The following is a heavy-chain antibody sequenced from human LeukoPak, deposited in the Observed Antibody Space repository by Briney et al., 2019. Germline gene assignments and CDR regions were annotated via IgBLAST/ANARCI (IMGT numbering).Heavy chain of an antibody. V-gene: IGHV3-53*01. J-gene: IGHJ6*03. D-gene: IGHD2-2*01. CDR3: AREDIVVVPAEIHYYYYMDV. Sequence: PGGSLRLSCAASGFTVSSNYMSWVRQAPGKGLEWVSVIYSGGSTYYADSVKGRFTISRDNAKNSLYLQMNSLRAEDTAVYYCAREDIVVVPAEIHYYYYMDVWGKGTTVTVSS. CDR1: GFTVSSNY. CDR2: IYSGGST.